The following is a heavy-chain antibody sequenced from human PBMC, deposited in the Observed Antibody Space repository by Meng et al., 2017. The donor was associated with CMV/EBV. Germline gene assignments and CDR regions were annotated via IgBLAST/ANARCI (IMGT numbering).Heavy chain of an antibody. D-gene: IGHD6-6*01. J-gene: IGHJ4*02. CDR3: ARGYSSSSLSGY. CDR2: ITNDGSNK. V-gene: IGHV3-30-3*01. CDR1: GFTFSSYA. Sequence: GESLKISCAASGFTFSSYAMHWVRPAPGKGLAWVADITNDGSNKYYADSVKGRFTISRDNSKNTLYLQMNSLRAEDTAVYYCARGYSSSSLSGYWGQGTLVTVSS.